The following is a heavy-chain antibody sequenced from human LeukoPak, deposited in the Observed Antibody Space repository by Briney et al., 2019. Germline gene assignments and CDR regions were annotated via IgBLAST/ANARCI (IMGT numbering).Heavy chain of an antibody. CDR2: IYLTGTT. CDR3: ARGRQIKGVYGFDV. D-gene: IGHD3-10*01. Sequence: SETLSLTCTVSGVSISSYYWTWIRQPPGKGLEWIGYIYLTGTTNYNPSLKSRVTISIDTSKNQFSLKLSSVTAADTAVYYCARGRQIKGVYGFDVWGQGTMVTVSS. V-gene: IGHV4-59*01. J-gene: IGHJ3*01. CDR1: GVSISSYY.